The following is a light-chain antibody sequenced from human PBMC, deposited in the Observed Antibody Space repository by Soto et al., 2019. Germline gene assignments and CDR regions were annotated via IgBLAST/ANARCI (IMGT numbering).Light chain of an antibody. V-gene: IGLV2-14*01. J-gene: IGLJ1*01. Sequence: QSVLTQPASVSGSPGQSITISCTGASGDIGSYNRVSWYQQHPGKAPNLIIYEVTDRPSGVSNRFSGSKSGNTSSLTISGLQAEDEAEYFCSSYTHIYTRACVFGTGTKVTVL. CDR2: EVT. CDR3: SSYTHIYTRACV. CDR1: SGDIGSYNR.